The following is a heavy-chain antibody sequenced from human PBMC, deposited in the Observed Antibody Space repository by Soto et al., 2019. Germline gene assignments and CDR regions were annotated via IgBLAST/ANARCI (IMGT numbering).Heavy chain of an antibody. V-gene: IGHV3-11*01. CDR2: INSPGNTI. CDR1: GFTFSDYY. J-gene: IGHJ5*02. CDR3: ARLNTLTEYSAYVGSWFDP. Sequence: GGSLRLSCAASGFTFSDYYMTWIRQAPGKGLEWISHINSPGNTIYYADSVKGRFTISRDNAKNSLYLQMSSLRAEDTAAYYCARLNTLTEYSAYVGSWFDPWGQGTLVTVSS. D-gene: IGHD1-26*01.